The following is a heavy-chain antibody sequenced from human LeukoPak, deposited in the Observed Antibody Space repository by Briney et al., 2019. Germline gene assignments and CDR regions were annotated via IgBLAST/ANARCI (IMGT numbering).Heavy chain of an antibody. Sequence: PGGSLRLSCAASGFTFSDYYMSWFRQAPGKGLEWVSYISSGYTIFYADSVKGRFTISRDNAKNSLYLQMSSLRAEDTAVYYCARVSPFYYGSGSYYLNYWGQGALVTVSS. CDR3: ARVSPFYYGSGSYYLNY. CDR2: ISSGYTI. CDR1: GFTFSDYY. V-gene: IGHV3-11*01. D-gene: IGHD3-10*01. J-gene: IGHJ4*02.